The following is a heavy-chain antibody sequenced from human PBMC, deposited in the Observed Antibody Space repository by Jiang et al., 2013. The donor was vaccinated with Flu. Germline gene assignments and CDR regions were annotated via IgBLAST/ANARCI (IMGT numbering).Heavy chain of an antibody. CDR2: INTNTGNP. D-gene: IGHD4-17*01. CDR3: ARVMGLNDYGDYDVYWFDP. J-gene: IGHJ5*02. CDR1: GYTFTSYA. Sequence: QSGSELKKPGASVKVSCKASGYTFTSYAMNWVRQAPGQGLEWMGWINTNTGNPTYAQGFTGRFVFSLDTSVSTAYLQISSLKAEDTAVYYCARVMGLNDYGDYDVYWFDPWGQGTLVTVSS. V-gene: IGHV7-4-1*02.